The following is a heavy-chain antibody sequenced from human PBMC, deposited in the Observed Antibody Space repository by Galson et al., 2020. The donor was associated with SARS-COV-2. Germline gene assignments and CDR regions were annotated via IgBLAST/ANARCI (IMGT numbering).Heavy chain of an antibody. CDR1: GGSISSDNYY. J-gene: IGHJ3*02. D-gene: IGHD1-26*01. V-gene: IGHV4-61*09. CDR3: ARGHSQLVEATKGGSDI. CDR2: IYASGTT. Sequence: TLSLTCTVSGGSISSDNYYWSWIRQPAGKGLEYIGHIYASGTTHYNPSLKSRVTISVDTSKNQFSLKLNSMTAADTAVYFCARGHSQLVEATKGGSDIWGQGTMVTVSS.